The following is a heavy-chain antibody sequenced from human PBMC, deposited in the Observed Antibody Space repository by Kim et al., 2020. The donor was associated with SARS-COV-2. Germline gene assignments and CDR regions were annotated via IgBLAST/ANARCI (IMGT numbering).Heavy chain of an antibody. CDR2: IIPIFGTA. Sequence: SVKVSCKASGGTFSSYAISWVRQAPGQGLEWMGGIIPIFGTANYAQKFQGRVTITADESTSTAYMELSSLRSEDTAVYYCARGRHYYDSTPQGWGYWGQGTLVTVSS. D-gene: IGHD3-22*01. CDR1: GGTFSSYA. J-gene: IGHJ4*02. V-gene: IGHV1-69*13. CDR3: ARGRHYYDSTPQGWGY.